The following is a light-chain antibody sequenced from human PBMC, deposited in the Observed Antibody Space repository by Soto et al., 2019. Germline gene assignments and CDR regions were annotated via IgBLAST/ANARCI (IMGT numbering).Light chain of an antibody. CDR2: RND. V-gene: IGLV1-47*01. CDR3: AAWDDRLYV. J-gene: IGLJ1*01. CDR1: ASNIGTNY. Sequence: QPVLTQPPSASGTPGQRVTISCSGSASNIGTNYVSWYQHLPGTAPKLLIYRNDQRPSGVPDRFSGSKSGTSASLAISGLRSEDEADYYCAAWDDRLYVFGGGTKVTVL.